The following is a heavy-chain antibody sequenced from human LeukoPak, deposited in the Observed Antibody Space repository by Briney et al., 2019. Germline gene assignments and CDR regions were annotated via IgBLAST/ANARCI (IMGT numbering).Heavy chain of an antibody. Sequence: GGSLRLSCAASGFTFSSYAMSWVRQAPGKGLEWVSAISGSGGSTYYADSVEGRFTISRDNSKNTLYLQMNSLRAEDTAVYYCAKDRVPLAARPLHFDYWGQGTLVTVSS. CDR1: GFTFSSYA. V-gene: IGHV3-23*01. D-gene: IGHD6-6*01. CDR3: AKDRVPLAARPLHFDY. J-gene: IGHJ4*02. CDR2: ISGSGGST.